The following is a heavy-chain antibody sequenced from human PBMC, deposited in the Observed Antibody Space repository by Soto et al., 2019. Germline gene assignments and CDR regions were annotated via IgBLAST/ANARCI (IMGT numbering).Heavy chain of an antibody. J-gene: IGHJ4*02. CDR2: INGEHGQT. Sequence: ASVKVSCKAAGFSFRSYAIHWVRQAPGQRIEWLRWINGEHGQTKYSEKFQGRVSFSRDTSATTGYMDLSDLRSEDTAIYFCASSGSSYYDTSANLRLDRWGQGTLVTVSS. CDR1: GFSFRSYA. V-gene: IGHV1-3*01. D-gene: IGHD3-16*01. CDR3: ASSGSSYYDTSANLRLDR.